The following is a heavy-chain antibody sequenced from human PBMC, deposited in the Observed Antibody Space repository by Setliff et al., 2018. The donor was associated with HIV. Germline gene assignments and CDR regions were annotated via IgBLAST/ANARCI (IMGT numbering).Heavy chain of an antibody. J-gene: IGHJ6*03. CDR1: GGTFKNDV. CDR3: ARGSLLRRTVSNLFETVDYWDYYLDV. CDR2: ITPVFGTA. D-gene: IGHD4-17*01. Sequence: SVKVSCKASGGTFKNDVISWVRRAPGQGLEWMGGITPVFGTANYAQKFQGRVTIIADESTSTAYMEISNLRSEDTAVYYCARGSLLRRTVSNLFETVDYWDYYLDVWGKGTTVTVSS. V-gene: IGHV1-69*13.